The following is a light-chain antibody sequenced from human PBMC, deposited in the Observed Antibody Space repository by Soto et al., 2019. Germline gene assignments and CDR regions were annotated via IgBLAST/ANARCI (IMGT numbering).Light chain of an antibody. CDR1: QDISNH. CDR2: DAS. V-gene: IGKV1-33*01. J-gene: IGKJ3*01. Sequence: DIQMTQCPSSLSASVGDRFTITCQASQDISNHLNWYQQKPGKAPKLLIYDASNLETGVPSRFSGSGSVTHFTFTISSLQPEDIATYYCQHYDNLPFFGPGTKVDIK. CDR3: QHYDNLPF.